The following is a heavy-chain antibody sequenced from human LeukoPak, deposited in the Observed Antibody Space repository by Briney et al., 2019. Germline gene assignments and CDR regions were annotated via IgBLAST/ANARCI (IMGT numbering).Heavy chain of an antibody. CDR2: ISGSGDIT. V-gene: IGHV3-23*01. CDR3: AKVSRFAVVPAAMHDY. CDR1: GFTFRSYA. D-gene: IGHD2-2*01. Sequence: GGSLRLSCAASGFTFRSYAMSWVRQAPGKGLEWVSAISGSGDITYYADSVKGRFTMSRDNFKNTLYLQMNSLRAEDTAVYYCAKVSRFAVVPAAMHDYWGQGIQVTVSS. J-gene: IGHJ4*02.